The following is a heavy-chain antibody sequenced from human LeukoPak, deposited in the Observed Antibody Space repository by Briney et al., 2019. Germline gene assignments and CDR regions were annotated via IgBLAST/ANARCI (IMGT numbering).Heavy chain of an antibody. CDR3: TRAASSGPLFTYHMDV. CDR1: GGSISSSYY. J-gene: IGHJ6*03. Sequence: SETLSLTCTVSGGSISSSYYWGWIRQPPGKGLEWIGSIYYTGSSHYNPSLKSRATISVDTSKNQFSLKLTSVTAADTAVYYCTRAASSGPLFTYHMDVWGKGTTVTVSS. D-gene: IGHD3-22*01. V-gene: IGHV4-39*07. CDR2: IYYTGSS.